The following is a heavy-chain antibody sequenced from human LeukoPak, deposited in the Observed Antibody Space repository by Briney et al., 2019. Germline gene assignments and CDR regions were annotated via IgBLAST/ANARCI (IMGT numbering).Heavy chain of an antibody. CDR2: INPSGGST. Sequence: GASVKVSCKASGYTFISYGISWVRQAPGQGLEWMGIINPSGGSTSYAQKFQGRVTMTRDTSTSTVYMELSSLRSEDTAVYYCARYYYDSSGYNFLFFDYWGQGTLVTVSS. J-gene: IGHJ4*02. CDR3: ARYYYDSSGYNFLFFDY. CDR1: GYTFISYG. V-gene: IGHV1-46*01. D-gene: IGHD3-22*01.